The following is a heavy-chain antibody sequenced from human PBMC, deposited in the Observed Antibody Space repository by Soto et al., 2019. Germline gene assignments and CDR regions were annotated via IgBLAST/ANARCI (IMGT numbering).Heavy chain of an antibody. D-gene: IGHD4-17*01. J-gene: IGHJ4*02. CDR2: ISGADGNT. Sequence: QVQLVQSGAEVKKPGASVKVSCKASGYIFTNYAIHWVRQAPGQRLEWMGWISGADGNTRYSPKFQGRLTISTDTSASTAYMELSSLRSEDTAVLYCARDRTTSSTRRFDYWGQGTLVTVSS. V-gene: IGHV1-3*01. CDR3: ARDRTTSSTRRFDY. CDR1: GYIFTNYA.